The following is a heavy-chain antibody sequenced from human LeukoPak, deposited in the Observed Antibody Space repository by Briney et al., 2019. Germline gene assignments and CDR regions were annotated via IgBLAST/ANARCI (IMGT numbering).Heavy chain of an antibody. CDR3: ARRRANWYFDL. Sequence: KPSETLSLTCTVSGGSISSSSYYWGWIRQPPGKGLEWPGGIYYSGSTYYNPSLRSRVTISVDTSKNQFSLKLSSVTAADTAVYYCARRRANWYFDLWGRGTLVTVSS. V-gene: IGHV4-39*01. CDR2: IYYSGST. J-gene: IGHJ2*01. CDR1: GGSISSSSYY.